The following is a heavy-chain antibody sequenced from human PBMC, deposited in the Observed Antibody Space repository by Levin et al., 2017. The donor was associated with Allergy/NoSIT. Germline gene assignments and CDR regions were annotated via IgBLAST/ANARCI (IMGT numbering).Heavy chain of an antibody. Sequence: SETLSLTCTVSGGSVNTGSYYWGWIRQPPGKGLEWIGSVLYSGYTFYNPSLKSRATISVDTSRDQFSLSLNSVTAADTAFYYCARHGPPYDLYFDYWGQGALVTVSS. J-gene: IGHJ4*02. CDR2: VLYSGYT. V-gene: IGHV4-39*01. CDR1: GGSVNTGSYY. D-gene: IGHD1-1*01. CDR3: ARHGPPYDLYFDY.